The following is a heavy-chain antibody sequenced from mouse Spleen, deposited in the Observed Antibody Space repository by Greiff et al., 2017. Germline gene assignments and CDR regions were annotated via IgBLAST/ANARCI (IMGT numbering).Heavy chain of an antibody. CDR2: IGTESGAI. CDR3: TPYYGNAAGFAY. Sequence: EVQLLESGAGFVRPGASLKLSCAASGFTFNDYYMHWVHQTPEQGLEWIGYIGTESGAIYYASTLQGKATITADTSSNTAYLQLSSLTSEDTAVYYCTPYYGNAAGFAYWGQGTLVTVSA. V-gene: IGHV14-4*01. CDR1: GFTFNDYY. D-gene: IGHD2-10*01. J-gene: IGHJ3*01.